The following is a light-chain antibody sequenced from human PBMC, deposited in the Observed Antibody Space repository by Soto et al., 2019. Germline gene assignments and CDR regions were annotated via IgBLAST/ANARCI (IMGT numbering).Light chain of an antibody. Sequence: VLTQSPVTLSLSPGERPTLSCRASQSVNAYLAWYQQKPGQAPRLLIYDASVRATGVPARFSGSGSGTDFTLTISSLEPEDSAVYYCQQHLGRHTFGQGTKVDIK. CDR1: QSVNAY. CDR3: QQHLGRHT. J-gene: IGKJ1*01. CDR2: DAS. V-gene: IGKV3-11*01.